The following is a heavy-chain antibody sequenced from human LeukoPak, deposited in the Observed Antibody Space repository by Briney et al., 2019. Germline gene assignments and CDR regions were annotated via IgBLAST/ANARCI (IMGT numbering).Heavy chain of an antibody. CDR1: GVTFSSYC. J-gene: IGHJ5*02. D-gene: IGHD3-3*01. CDR3: ARAGPYYDFWSGYWRFDP. Sequence: GGSLRLSCAASGVTFSSYCMHWVRQAPGKGLVWVSRSNINGSSTSYAESVKGRFTLSSDNAKQKPYLHMNSLRADDTAVYSCARAGPYYDFWSGYWRFDPWGQGTLVPVSS. CDR2: SNINGSST. V-gene: IGHV3-74*01.